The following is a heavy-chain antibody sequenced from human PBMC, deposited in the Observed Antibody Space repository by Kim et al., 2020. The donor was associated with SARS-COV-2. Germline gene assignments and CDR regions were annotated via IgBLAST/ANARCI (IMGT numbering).Heavy chain of an antibody. Sequence: GGSLRLSCAASGFTFSSYGMHWVRQAPGKGLEWVAVISYDGSNKYYADSVKGRFTISRDNSKNTLYLQMNSLRAEDTAVYYCAKDLRFGGGSWMFDYWGQGTLVTVSS. D-gene: IGHD2-15*01. CDR1: GFTFSSYG. CDR3: AKDLRFGGGSWMFDY. J-gene: IGHJ4*02. CDR2: ISYDGSNK. V-gene: IGHV3-30*18.